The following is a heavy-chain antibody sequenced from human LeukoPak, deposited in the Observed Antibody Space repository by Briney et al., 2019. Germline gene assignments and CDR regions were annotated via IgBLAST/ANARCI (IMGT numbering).Heavy chain of an antibody. Sequence: GGSLRLSCAVSGFTFSSYAMSWDRQAPGKGLEWVSTISNSGGSTYYADSVKGRFTISRDNSKNTLYLQMDSLRADDTALYYCASSLLATMGPLFYWGLGALVTVSS. J-gene: IGHJ4*02. CDR2: ISNSGGST. CDR1: GFTFSSYA. CDR3: ASSLLATMGPLFY. V-gene: IGHV3-23*01. D-gene: IGHD5-24*01.